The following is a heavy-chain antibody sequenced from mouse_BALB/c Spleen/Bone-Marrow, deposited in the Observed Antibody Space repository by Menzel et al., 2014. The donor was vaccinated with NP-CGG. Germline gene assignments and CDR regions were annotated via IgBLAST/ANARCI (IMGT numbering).Heavy chain of an antibody. V-gene: IGHV1S56*01. CDR1: GYTFTSYD. D-gene: IGHD1-2*01. J-gene: IGHJ3*01. CDR3: ARGEGPYYGYGCAY. Sequence: VQLQESEPELVKPGALVKISCKASGYTFTSYDINWVKQRPGQGLEWIGWIYPGDGSTKYNEKFKGKATLTADKSSSTAYMQLSSLTSENSAVYFCARGEGPYYGYGCAYWGQGTLVTVSA. CDR2: IYPGDGST.